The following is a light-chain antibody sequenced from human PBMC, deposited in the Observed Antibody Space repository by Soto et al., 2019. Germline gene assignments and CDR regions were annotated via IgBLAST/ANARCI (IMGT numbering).Light chain of an antibody. V-gene: IGLV2-14*01. CDR3: CSYTTSNTFV. CDR1: SSDVGAYNY. J-gene: IGLJ1*01. Sequence: QSALTQPASVSGSLGQSITISCSGTSSDVGAYNYVSWYQQYPGKAPKLMIYHVTDRPSGVSNRFSGSKSGNTASLTISGLQAEDEADYYCCSYTTSNTFVFGTGTKHRP. CDR2: HVT.